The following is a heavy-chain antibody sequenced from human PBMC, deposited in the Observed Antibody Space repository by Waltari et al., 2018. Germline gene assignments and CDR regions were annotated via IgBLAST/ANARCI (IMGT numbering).Heavy chain of an antibody. D-gene: IGHD1-20*01. J-gene: IGHJ3*02. Sequence: QVQLQESGPGLVKPSETLSLTCTGSGGAISSYYWSWIRQPAGKGLEWIGRIYTSGSTNYTPSRNRRVTMSVDTSKNQFSLKLSSVTAADPAVYYCAGGDVTVDAFDIWGPGTMVTVSS. V-gene: IGHV4-4*07. CDR1: GGAISSYY. CDR2: IYTSGST. CDR3: AGGDVTVDAFDI.